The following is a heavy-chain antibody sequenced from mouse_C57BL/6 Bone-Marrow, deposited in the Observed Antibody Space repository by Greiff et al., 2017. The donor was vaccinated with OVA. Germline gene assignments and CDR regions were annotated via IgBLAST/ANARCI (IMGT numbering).Heavy chain of an antibody. CDR3: MRYGNYWYFDV. J-gene: IGHJ1*03. D-gene: IGHD2-1*01. CDR1: GFTFSGFW. CDR2: INSDGSAI. V-gene: IGHV11-2*01. Sequence: EVMLVETGGGFVQPGGSRGLSCEGSGFTFSGFWMSWVRQTPGKTLEWIGDINSDGSAINYAPSIKDRFTIFRDNDKSTLYLQMSNVRSEDTATYFCMRYGNYWYFDVWGTGTTVTVSS.